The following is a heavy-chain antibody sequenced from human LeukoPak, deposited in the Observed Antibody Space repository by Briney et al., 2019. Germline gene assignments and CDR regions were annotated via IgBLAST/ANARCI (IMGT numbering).Heavy chain of an antibody. CDR1: GGSINIGGYY. D-gene: IGHD1-26*01. J-gene: IGHJ3*02. V-gene: IGHV4-31*03. CDR2: IYYGGST. Sequence: PSETLSLTCTVSGGSINIGGYYWSWIRQHPGKGLEWIGYIYYGGSTYYNPSLKSRVTISVDTSKNQFSLKLSSVTAADTAEYYCARDIDPRRAFDIWGQGTMVTVSS. CDR3: ARDIDPRRAFDI.